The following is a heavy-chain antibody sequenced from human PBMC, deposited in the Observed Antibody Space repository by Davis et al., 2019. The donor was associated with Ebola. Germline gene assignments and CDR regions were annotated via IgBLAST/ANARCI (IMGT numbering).Heavy chain of an antibody. D-gene: IGHD5-18*01. CDR3: ARGLWGVLSAMVEGRYYGMDV. CDR2: ISYDGSNK. J-gene: IGHJ6*02. V-gene: IGHV3-30-3*01. Sequence: GESLKISCAASGSTFSSYAMHWVRQAPGKGLEWVAVISYDGSNKYYADSVKGRFTISRDNSKNTLYLQMNSLRAEDTAVYYCARGLWGVLSAMVEGRYYGMDVWGQGTTVTVSS. CDR1: GSTFSSYA.